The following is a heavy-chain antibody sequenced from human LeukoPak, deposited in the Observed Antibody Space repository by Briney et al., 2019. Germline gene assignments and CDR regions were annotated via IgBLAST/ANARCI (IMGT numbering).Heavy chain of an antibody. CDR2: IYYSGST. V-gene: IGHV4-39*07. CDR3: AGDYGDLNWFDP. D-gene: IGHD4-17*01. CDR1: GGSISSSSYY. Sequence: KTSETLSLTCTVSGGSISSSSYYWGWIRQPPGKGLEWIGSIYYSGSTYYNPSLKSRVTISVDTSKNQFSLKLSSVTAADTAVYYCAGDYGDLNWFDPWGQGTLVTVSS. J-gene: IGHJ5*02.